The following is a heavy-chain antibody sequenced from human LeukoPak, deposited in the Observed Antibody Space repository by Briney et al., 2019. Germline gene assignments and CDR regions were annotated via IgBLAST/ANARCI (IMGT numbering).Heavy chain of an antibody. J-gene: IGHJ5*01. V-gene: IGHV4-59*01. CDR1: GGSISGYY. Sequence: PSETLSLTCTVSGGSISGYYWGWIRQPPGKGLEWIGSIYSSGETNYNPSLKSRVTISVDTSKNQFSLKLSSVTAADTAVYYCARDHCTVGSCYSGPNEGFDSWGQGTLVTVSS. CDR3: ARDHCTVGSCYSGPNEGFDS. D-gene: IGHD2-15*01. CDR2: IYSSGET.